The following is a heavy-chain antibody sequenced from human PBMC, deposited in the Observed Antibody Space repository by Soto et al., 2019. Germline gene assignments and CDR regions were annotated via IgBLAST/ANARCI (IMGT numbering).Heavy chain of an antibody. V-gene: IGHV4-34*01. J-gene: IGHJ4*02. CDR1: GGSFSGYY. CDR2: INHSGST. CDR3: ARGGIAAARHFDY. D-gene: IGHD6-13*01. Sequence: ETLSLTCAVYGGSFSGYYWSWIRQPPGKGLEWIGEINHSGSTNYIPSLKSRVTISVDTSKNQFSLKLSSVTAADTAVYYCARGGIAAARHFDYWGQGTLVTVSS.